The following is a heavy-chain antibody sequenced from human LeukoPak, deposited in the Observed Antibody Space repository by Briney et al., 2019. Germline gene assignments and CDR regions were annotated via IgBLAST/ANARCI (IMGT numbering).Heavy chain of an antibody. D-gene: IGHD1-14*01. CDR2: ISGSGGST. Sequence: GGSLRLSCAASRFTFRSFGMNWVRQAPGKGLEWVSAISGSGGSTYYADSVKGRFTISRDNSKNTLYLQMNSLRAEDTAVYYCAKLITTSGYYFDYWGQGTLVTVSS. J-gene: IGHJ4*02. CDR1: RFTFRSFG. CDR3: AKLITTSGYYFDY. V-gene: IGHV3-23*01.